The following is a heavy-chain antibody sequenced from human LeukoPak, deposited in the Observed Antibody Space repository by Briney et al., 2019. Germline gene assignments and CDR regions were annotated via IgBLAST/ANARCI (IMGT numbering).Heavy chain of an antibody. V-gene: IGHV3-23*01. J-gene: IGHJ5*02. CDR3: AKDLQGYTAMIT. D-gene: IGHD5-18*01. CDR2: ISGSGGST. CDR1: GFSFSSCA. Sequence: PGGSLRLSCAASGFSFSSCAVNWVRQAPGKGLEWVSAISGSGGSTYSSDSVKGRFTIPRDNSKNTLYLQMNSLRAEDTAVYYCAKDLQGYTAMITWGQGTLVTVSS.